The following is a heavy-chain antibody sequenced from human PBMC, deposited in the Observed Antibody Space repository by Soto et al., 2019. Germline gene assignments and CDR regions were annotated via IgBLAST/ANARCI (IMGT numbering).Heavy chain of an antibody. CDR2: FYYGETT. J-gene: IGHJ4*02. CDR3: ARATYCGTDCYWTIDF. Sequence: QVHLQESGPGLVKPSETLSLTCTVAGASITDYFWTWIRQPPGKGLEWIGYFYYGETTNKTSSLNSRFTVSVDTSKSQSSLTVTSVTTADPAVYYCARATYCGTDCYWTIDFRGPGKMVTGSS. CDR1: GASITDYF. D-gene: IGHD2-21*02. V-gene: IGHV4-59*01.